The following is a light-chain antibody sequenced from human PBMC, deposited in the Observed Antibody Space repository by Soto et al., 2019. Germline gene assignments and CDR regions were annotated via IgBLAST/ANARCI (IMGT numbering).Light chain of an antibody. J-gene: IGKJ3*01. Sequence: EFVLTQSPGTLSLSPGERATLSCRASQTVRNNYLAWYQQKPGQAPRLLIYDASSRATGIPARFSGSGSGTDFTLTISSLEPEDFAVYYCQQRSNWPGFTFGPGTKVDIK. CDR3: QQRSNWPGFT. V-gene: IGKV3D-20*02. CDR2: DAS. CDR1: QTVRNNY.